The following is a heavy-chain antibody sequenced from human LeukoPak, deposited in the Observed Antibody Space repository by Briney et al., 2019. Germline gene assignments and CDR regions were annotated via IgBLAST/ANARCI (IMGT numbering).Heavy chain of an antibody. J-gene: IGHJ3*01. Sequence: GGALRLSCAASGFTFSRCLMRLVRPAPGKGPEWVANIKQDGSEKYYVDSVKGRFTISRDNAKNSLYLQMNSLRAEDTAVYYCASEVVADAFDVWGQGTMVTVSS. D-gene: IGHD2-15*01. CDR1: GFTFSRCL. CDR2: IKQDGSEK. CDR3: ASEVVADAFDV. V-gene: IGHV3-7*01.